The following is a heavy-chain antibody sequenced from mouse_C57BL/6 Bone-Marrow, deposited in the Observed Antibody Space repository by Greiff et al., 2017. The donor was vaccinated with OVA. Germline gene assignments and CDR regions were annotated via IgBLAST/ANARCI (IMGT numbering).Heavy chain of an antibody. V-gene: IGHV14-3*01. J-gene: IGHJ3*01. Sequence: EVQLQQSVAELVRPGASVKFSCTASGFNIKNTYMHWVHQTPEQGLEWIGTLDPANGNTKYAPKFPGQATISADTSTNTVYLQLSRLASEDTADYYSARGGWLPDWFAYWGQGTLVTVSA. CDR3: ARGGWLPDWFAY. CDR1: GFNIKNTY. D-gene: IGHD2-3*01. CDR2: LDPANGNT.